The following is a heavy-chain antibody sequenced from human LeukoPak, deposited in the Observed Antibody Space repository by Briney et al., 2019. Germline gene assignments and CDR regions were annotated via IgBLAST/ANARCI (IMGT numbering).Heavy chain of an antibody. CDR3: ARNCEFPGSTWYDHYYYMDV. D-gene: IGHD6-13*01. Sequence: GGSLRLSCAASGFTFSSYEMNWVRQAPGKGLEWVSYISSSGSTIYYADSVKGRFTISRDNAKNSLFLQMNNLRAEDTAVYYCARNCEFPGSTWYDHYYYMDVWGNGTTGTISS. CDR2: ISSSGSTI. V-gene: IGHV3-48*03. CDR1: GFTFSSYE. J-gene: IGHJ6*03.